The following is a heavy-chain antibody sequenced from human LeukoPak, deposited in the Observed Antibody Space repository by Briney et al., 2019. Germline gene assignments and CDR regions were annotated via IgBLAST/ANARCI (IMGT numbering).Heavy chain of an antibody. CDR3: ARDAVAAGYYYYYYMDV. Sequence: GGSLRLSCAASGFIFSSHGMNWVRQAPGKGLEWVSGISPSGDITYYADSVKGRFTISRDNSKNTLYLQMNSLRAEDTAVYYCARDAVAAGYYYYYYMDVWGKGTTVTVSS. CDR1: GFIFSSHG. V-gene: IGHV3-23*01. CDR2: ISPSGDIT. D-gene: IGHD6-13*01. J-gene: IGHJ6*03.